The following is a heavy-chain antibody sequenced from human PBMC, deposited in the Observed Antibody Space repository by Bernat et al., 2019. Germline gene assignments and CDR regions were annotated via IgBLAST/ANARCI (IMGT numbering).Heavy chain of an antibody. CDR1: GDSVSSNSAA. CDR2: TYYRSKWYN. CDR3: ARVRTGYNWNEGTGYYCYGMDV. Sequence: QVQLQQSGPGLVKPSQTLSLTCAISGDSVSSNSAAWNWIRQSPSRGLEWLGRTYYRSKWYNDYAVSVKSRITINPDTSKNQFSLQLNSVTPEDTAVYYCARVRTGYNWNEGTGYYCYGMDVWGQGTTVTVSS. J-gene: IGHJ6*02. D-gene: IGHD1-1*01. V-gene: IGHV6-1*01.